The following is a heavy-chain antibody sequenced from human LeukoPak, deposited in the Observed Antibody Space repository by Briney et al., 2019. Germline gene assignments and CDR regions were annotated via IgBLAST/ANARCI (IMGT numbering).Heavy chain of an antibody. J-gene: IGHJ6*02. CDR3: ARSRTDTYYGMDV. D-gene: IGHD3/OR15-3a*01. Sequence: GGSLRLSCAASGFTFNSYDMHWVRQTIGKGLEWVSGIGTAGDTYYAGSVNGRSTISRENAKNSLYLQMNSLRAEDTAVYYCARSRTDTYYGMDVWGQGTTVTVSS. CDR1: GFTFNSYD. V-gene: IGHV3-13*01. CDR2: IGTAGDT.